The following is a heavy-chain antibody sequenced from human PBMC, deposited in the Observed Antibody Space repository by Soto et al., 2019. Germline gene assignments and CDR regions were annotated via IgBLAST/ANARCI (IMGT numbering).Heavy chain of an antibody. Sequence: SETLSLTCAVYGGSFSGYYWSWIRQPPGKGLEWIGEINHSGSTNYNPSLKSRVTISVDTSKNQFSLKLSSVTAADTAVYYCARVPMTTVSYFDYWGQGTLVTVSS. D-gene: IGHD4-17*01. CDR2: INHSGST. V-gene: IGHV4-34*01. CDR1: GGSFSGYY. J-gene: IGHJ4*02. CDR3: ARVPMTTVSYFDY.